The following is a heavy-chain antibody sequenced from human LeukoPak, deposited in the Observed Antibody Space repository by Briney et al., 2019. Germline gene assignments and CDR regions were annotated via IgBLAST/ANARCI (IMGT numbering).Heavy chain of an antibody. CDR1: GGSISSNNW. V-gene: IGHV4-4*02. CDR2: IYHSGSP. D-gene: IGHD4-17*01. Sequence: PSETLSLTCAVSGGSISSNNWWGWVRQPPGKGLEWIGEIYHSGSPNYNPSLKSRVTISVDKSKNQFSLKLSSVTAADTAVYYCARTLVPTVSPLGYWGQGTLVTVSS. CDR3: ARTLVPTVSPLGY. J-gene: IGHJ4*02.